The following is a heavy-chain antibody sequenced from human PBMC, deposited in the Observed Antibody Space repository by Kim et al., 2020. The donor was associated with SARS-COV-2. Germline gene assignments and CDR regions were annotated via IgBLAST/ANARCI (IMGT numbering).Heavy chain of an antibody. Sequence: GGSLRLSCAASGFTFSSYFMAWVRQAPGKGLEWVSGISGGGGSTSYADSVKGRFTISRDNSKNTLYLEMNNLGVEDMGVYYCAKDTPPYCSGDSCYSRSGLDVWGQGTTVTVSS. CDR1: GFTFSSYF. J-gene: IGHJ6*02. CDR2: ISGGGGST. V-gene: IGHV3-23*01. D-gene: IGHD2-15*01. CDR3: AKDTPPYCSGDSCYSRSGLDV.